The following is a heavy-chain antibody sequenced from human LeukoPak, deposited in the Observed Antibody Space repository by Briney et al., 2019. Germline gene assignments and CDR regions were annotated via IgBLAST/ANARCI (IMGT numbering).Heavy chain of an antibody. CDR3: AKDTIRDYGDYGPDYFDY. V-gene: IGHV3-23*01. Sequence: GGSLRLSCAASGFTFSSYAMSWVRQAPGKGLEWVSAISGSGGSTYYADSVKGRFTISRGNSKNTLYLQMNSLRAEDTAVYYCAKDTIRDYGDYGPDYFDYWGQGTLVTVSS. CDR2: ISGSGGST. CDR1: GFTFSSYA. J-gene: IGHJ4*02. D-gene: IGHD4-17*01.